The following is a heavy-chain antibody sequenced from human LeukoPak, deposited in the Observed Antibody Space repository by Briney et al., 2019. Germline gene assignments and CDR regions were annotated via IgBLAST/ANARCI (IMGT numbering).Heavy chain of an antibody. D-gene: IGHD3-16*01. CDR2: INHNGNVN. CDR3: ARGGGLDV. Sequence: GGSLRLSYADSGFTFSSYWMNWARQAPGKGLEWVASINHNGNVNYYVDSVKGRFTISRDNAKNSLYLQMSNLRAEDTAVYFCARGGGLDVWGQGATVTVSS. J-gene: IGHJ6*02. CDR1: GFTFSSYW. V-gene: IGHV3-7*03.